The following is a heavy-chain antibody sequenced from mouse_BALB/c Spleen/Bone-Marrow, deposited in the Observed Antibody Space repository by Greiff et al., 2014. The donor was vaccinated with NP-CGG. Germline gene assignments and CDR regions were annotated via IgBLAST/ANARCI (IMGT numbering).Heavy chain of an antibody. CDR3: AGSTMVSAWFAY. Sequence: EVQLQQSGPELMKPGASVKISCKASGYSFTSYYMHWVKQSHGKSLEWIGYIDPFNGGTGYNQKFKGKATLTVDKSSSTAYMHLSSLTSEDSAVYYCAGSTMVSAWFAYWGQGTLVTVSA. V-gene: IGHV1S135*01. D-gene: IGHD2-2*01. CDR2: IDPFNGGT. J-gene: IGHJ3*01. CDR1: GYSFTSYY.